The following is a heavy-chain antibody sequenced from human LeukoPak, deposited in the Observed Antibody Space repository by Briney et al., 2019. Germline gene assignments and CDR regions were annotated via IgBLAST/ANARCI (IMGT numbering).Heavy chain of an antibody. CDR3: AMTYMVRGADDAFDI. J-gene: IGHJ3*02. Sequence: GGSLRLSCAASGFTFSNAWMSWVRQAPGKGLEWVGRIKSKTDGGTTDYAAPVKGRFTISRDDSKNTLYLQMNSLKTEDTAVYYCAMTYMVRGADDAFDIWGQGTMVTVSS. D-gene: IGHD3-10*01. CDR2: IKSKTDGGTT. CDR1: GFTFSNAW. V-gene: IGHV3-15*01.